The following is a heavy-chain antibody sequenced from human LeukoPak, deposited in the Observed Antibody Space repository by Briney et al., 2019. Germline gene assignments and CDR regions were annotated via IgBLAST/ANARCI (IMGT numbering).Heavy chain of an antibody. V-gene: IGHV1-8*02. J-gene: IGHJ4*02. CDR3: ARGNYGSGSYYSDY. CDR2: ISAYNGNT. CDR1: GYTFTGYY. D-gene: IGHD3-10*01. Sequence: GASVKVSCKASGYTFTGYYMHWVRQAPGQGLEWMGWISAYNGNTNYAQKFQGRVTMTRNTSISTAYMELSSLRSEDTAVYYCARGNYGSGSYYSDYWGQGTLVTVSS.